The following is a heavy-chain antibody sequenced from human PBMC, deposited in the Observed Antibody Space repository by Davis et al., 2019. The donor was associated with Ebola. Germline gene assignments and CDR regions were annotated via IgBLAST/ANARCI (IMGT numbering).Heavy chain of an antibody. Sequence: PGGSLRLSCAASEFTFNRYWMSWVRQAPGKGLQWVANIKEDGSEKYYVDSVKGRFTISRDNAKNSLYLQMNSLRAEDTAVYYCARVSVPAALVPIDYYAMDVWGQGTTVTVSS. CDR2: IKEDGSEK. CDR1: EFTFNRYW. CDR3: ARVSVPAALVPIDYYAMDV. J-gene: IGHJ6*02. D-gene: IGHD2-2*01. V-gene: IGHV3-7*03.